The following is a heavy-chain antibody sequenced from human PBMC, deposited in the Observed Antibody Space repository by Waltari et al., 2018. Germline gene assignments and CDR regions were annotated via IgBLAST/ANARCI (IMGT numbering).Heavy chain of an antibody. CDR2: IKEDGSEK. D-gene: IGHD3-3*01. J-gene: IGHJ4*02. CDR3: ATQSWSNFEY. Sequence: EVQLVESGGGLVQPGGSLRLSCAASEFTFAYYWVTWVRQAPGKGLEWVANIKEDGSEKYYVDSVKGRFTISRDNAKNSLYLQMSSLRVEDTVVYYCATQSWSNFEYWGQGTLVTVSS. V-gene: IGHV3-7*01. CDR1: EFTFAYYW.